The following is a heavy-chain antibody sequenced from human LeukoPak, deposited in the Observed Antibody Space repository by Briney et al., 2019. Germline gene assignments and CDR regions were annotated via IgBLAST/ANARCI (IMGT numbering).Heavy chain of an antibody. CDR3: ARDLDGVSFDY. CDR2: ISSSSSYT. V-gene: IGHV3-11*06. CDR1: GCTFSHYY. D-gene: IGHD1-1*01. Sequence: PGGALRLSFAASGCTFSHYYMSWIRPAPAKGRAWVSYISSSSSYTNYADSVKGRFTISRDNAKNSLYLQMNSLRAEDTAVYYCARDLDGVSFDYWGQGTLVTVSS. J-gene: IGHJ4*02.